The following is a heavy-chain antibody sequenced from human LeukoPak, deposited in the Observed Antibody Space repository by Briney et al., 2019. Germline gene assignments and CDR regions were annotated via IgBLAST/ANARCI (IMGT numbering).Heavy chain of an antibody. CDR1: GYTFTGYY. V-gene: IGHV1-2*02. CDR3: ARDRLPPGYCSGGSCYSIGY. J-gene: IGHJ4*02. CDR2: INPNSGVT. Sequence: GASVKVSCKASGYTFTGYYVHWVRQAPGQGLEWMGWINPNSGVTNSAQRFQGRVTMTRDTSISTAYMELSRLRSDDTAVYYCARDRLPPGYCSGGSCYSIGYWGQGALVTVSS. D-gene: IGHD2-15*01.